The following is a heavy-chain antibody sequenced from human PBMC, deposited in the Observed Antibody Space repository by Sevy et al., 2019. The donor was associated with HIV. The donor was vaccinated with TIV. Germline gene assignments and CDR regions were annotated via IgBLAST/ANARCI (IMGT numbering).Heavy chain of an antibody. Sequence: GGSLRLSCAASGFTFSSYSMNWVRQAPGKGLEWVGFIRSKAYGGTTESAASVKGRFTVSRDDSKSIAYLQMNSLKSEDTAVYYCTRSSSLTVTTFDYWGQGTLVTVSS. J-gene: IGHJ4*02. CDR3: TRSSSLTVTTFDY. V-gene: IGHV3-49*04. D-gene: IGHD4-17*01. CDR2: IRSKAYGGTT. CDR1: GFTFSSYS.